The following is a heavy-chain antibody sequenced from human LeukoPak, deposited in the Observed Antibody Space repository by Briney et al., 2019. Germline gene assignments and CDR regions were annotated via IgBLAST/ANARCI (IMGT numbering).Heavy chain of an antibody. J-gene: IGHJ4*02. V-gene: IGHV1-46*01. CDR3: ARDQEGFDY. CDR1: GYTFTNNY. Sequence: ASVKVSCKASGYTFTNNYLQWVRQAPGQGLEWMGMIYPRDGSTSYAQNFQGRVTVTRDTSTTTVHMELRGLRSEDTAVYYCARDQEGFDYWGQGTVVTVSS. CDR2: IYPRDGST.